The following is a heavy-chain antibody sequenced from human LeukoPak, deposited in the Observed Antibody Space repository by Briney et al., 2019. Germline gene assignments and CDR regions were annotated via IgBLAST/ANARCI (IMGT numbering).Heavy chain of an antibody. V-gene: IGHV4-39*01. Sequence: SETLSLTCTVSGGSISSSSYYWGWIRQPPGKGLEWIGSIYYRGSTYYNPSLKSRVTISVDTSKNQFSLKLSSVTAADTAVYYCAGQTGTAYYYYYYMDVWGKGTTVTVSS. CDR2: IYYRGST. CDR3: AGQTGTAYYYYYYMDV. CDR1: GGSISSSSYY. J-gene: IGHJ6*03. D-gene: IGHD1-7*01.